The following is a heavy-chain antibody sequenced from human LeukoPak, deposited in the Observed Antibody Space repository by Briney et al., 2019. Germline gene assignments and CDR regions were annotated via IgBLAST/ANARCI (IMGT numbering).Heavy chain of an antibody. CDR3: ARGGSSSWSPIDY. J-gene: IGHJ4*02. Sequence: GGSLRLSCAASGFTFSSYAMHWIRQAPGQGLQYVSAISSNGGSTYYADSVKGRFTISRDNSKNTLYLQMGSLRGEDMAVYYCARGGSSSWSPIDYWGQGTLVTVSS. CDR2: ISSNGGST. CDR1: GFTFSSYA. D-gene: IGHD6-13*01. V-gene: IGHV3-64*02.